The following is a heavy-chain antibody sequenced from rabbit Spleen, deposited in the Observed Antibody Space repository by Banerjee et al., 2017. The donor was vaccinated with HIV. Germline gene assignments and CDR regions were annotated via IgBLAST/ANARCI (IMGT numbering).Heavy chain of an antibody. Sequence: QSLEESGGDMVKPGASLTLTCTVSGFSFSSNWICWVRQAPGKGLEWIACIDTNDGDTDYANWSKGRSTFSKTSSTTVTLQMTSLTAADRATYFCARDLLGVIGWNFYLWGQGTLVTVS. D-gene: IGHD1-1*01. V-gene: IGHV1S40*01. CDR3: ARDLLGVIGWNFYL. CDR1: GFSFSSNW. CDR2: IDTNDGDT. J-gene: IGHJ4*01.